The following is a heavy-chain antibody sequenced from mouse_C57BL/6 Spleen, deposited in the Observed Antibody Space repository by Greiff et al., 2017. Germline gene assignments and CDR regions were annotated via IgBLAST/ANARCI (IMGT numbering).Heavy chain of an antibody. CDR3: ARRVDSSGPPFDY. CDR2: ISGGGGNT. CDR1: GFTFSSYT. J-gene: IGHJ2*01. V-gene: IGHV5-9*01. D-gene: IGHD3-2*02. Sequence: EVQLVESGGGLVKPGGSLKLSCAASGFTFSSYTMSWVRQTPEKRLEWVATISGGGGNTYYPDSVKGRFTISRDNAKNTLYLQMSSLRSEDTALYYCARRVDSSGPPFDYWGQGTTLTVSS.